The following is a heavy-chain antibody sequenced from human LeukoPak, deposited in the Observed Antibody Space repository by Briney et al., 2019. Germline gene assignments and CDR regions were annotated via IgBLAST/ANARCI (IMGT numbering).Heavy chain of an antibody. CDR3: AREGDGYNLEY. V-gene: IGHV1-69*05. D-gene: IGHD5-24*01. J-gene: IGHJ4*02. CDR1: GGIFSSYA. CDR2: IILIFDTP. Sequence: ASVKVSCKASGGIFSSYAFSWVRQAPGQGLEWMGAIILIFDTPNYAQKFQGRVTITTDESTSTAYMELSSLRSEDTAVYYCAREGDGYNLEYWGQGTLVTVSS.